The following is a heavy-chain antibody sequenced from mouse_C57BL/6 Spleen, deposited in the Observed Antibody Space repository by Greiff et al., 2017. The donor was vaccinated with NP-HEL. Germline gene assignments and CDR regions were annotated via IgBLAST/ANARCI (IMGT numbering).Heavy chain of an antibody. J-gene: IGHJ3*01. D-gene: IGHD2-13*01. V-gene: IGHV1-80*01. CDR1: GYAFSSYW. Sequence: QVQLQQSGAELVKPGASVKISCKASGYAFSSYWMNWVKQRPGKGLEWIGQIYPGDGDTNYNGKLKGKATLTADKSSSTAYMQLSSLTSEDSAVYFCARVGDGAWCAYWGQGTLVTVSA. CDR3: ARVGDGAWCAY. CDR2: IYPGDGDT.